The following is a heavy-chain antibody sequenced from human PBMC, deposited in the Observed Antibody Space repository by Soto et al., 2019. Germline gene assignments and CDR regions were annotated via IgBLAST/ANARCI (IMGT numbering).Heavy chain of an antibody. V-gene: IGHV5-10-1*01. CDR3: ARPFCTSTSCYHYFDY. J-gene: IGHJ4*02. D-gene: IGHD2-2*01. CDR1: KYSFTNYW. CDR2: IDPSDSYT. Sequence: PGASLKISCQGSKYSFTNYWITWVRQMPGKGLEWMGTIDPSDSYTTYSPSFQGHVTISADKSITTAYLQWSSLKASDTAMYYCARPFCTSTSCYHYFDYWGQGTQVTVSS.